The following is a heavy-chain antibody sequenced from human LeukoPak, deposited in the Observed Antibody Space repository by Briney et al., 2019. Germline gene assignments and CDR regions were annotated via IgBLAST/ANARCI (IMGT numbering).Heavy chain of an antibody. V-gene: IGHV5-10-1*01. Sequence: GESLKISCKGSGCSFTSYWISWVRQMPGKGLEWMGRIDPSDSYTNYSPSFQGHVTISADKSISTAYLQWSSLKASDTAMYYCARYTTGDFDYWGQGTLVTVSS. D-gene: IGHD1-1*01. J-gene: IGHJ4*02. CDR3: ARYTTGDFDY. CDR2: IDPSDSYT. CDR1: GCSFTSYW.